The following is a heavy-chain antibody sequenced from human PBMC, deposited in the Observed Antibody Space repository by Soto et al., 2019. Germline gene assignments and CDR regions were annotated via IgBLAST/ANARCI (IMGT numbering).Heavy chain of an antibody. CDR2: INSDGSST. CDR1: GFTFSSYW. J-gene: IGHJ1*01. V-gene: IGHV3-74*01. Sequence: GGSLRLSCAASGFTFSSYWMHWVRQAPGKGLVWVSRINSDGSSTSYADSVKGRFTISRDNAKNTLYLQMNSLRAEDTAVYYCARAYCSGGSCYSGYFQHWGQGTLVTVSS. CDR3: ARAYCSGGSCYSGYFQH. D-gene: IGHD2-15*01.